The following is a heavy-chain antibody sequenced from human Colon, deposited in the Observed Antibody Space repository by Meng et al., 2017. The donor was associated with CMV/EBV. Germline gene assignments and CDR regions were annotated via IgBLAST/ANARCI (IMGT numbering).Heavy chain of an antibody. J-gene: IGHJ4*02. Sequence: SCKASGDTPPGSTMYWARQAPGQGLEWLGWVNPDTKTTRYSQKFEGRVAMTTDSSTNTVYMHLDGLTSDDTAVYYCARGPLSGWQPDWGQGTLVTVSS. CDR2: VNPDTKTT. V-gene: IGHV1-2*02. D-gene: IGHD6-19*01. CDR3: ARGPLSGWQPD. CDR1: GDTPPGST.